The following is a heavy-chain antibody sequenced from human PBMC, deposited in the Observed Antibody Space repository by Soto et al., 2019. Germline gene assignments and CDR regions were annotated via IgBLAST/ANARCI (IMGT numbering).Heavy chain of an antibody. J-gene: IGHJ6*02. Sequence: GGSLTLSCNASGYSFTSYWIGWVRQLPGKGLEWMGIIYPGDSDTRYSPSFQGQVTISADKSISTAYLQWSSLKASDTAMCYCARIQYDFWSGLYGMDVWGQGTTVTVSS. D-gene: IGHD3-3*01. CDR2: IYPGDSDT. CDR3: ARIQYDFWSGLYGMDV. CDR1: GYSFTSYW. V-gene: IGHV5-51*01.